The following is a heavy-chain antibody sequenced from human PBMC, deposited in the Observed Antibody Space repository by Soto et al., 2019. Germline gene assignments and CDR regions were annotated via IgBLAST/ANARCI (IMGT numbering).Heavy chain of an antibody. CDR3: AKEEIGYYDSTGYYLYYYYGMDV. CDR2: ISGSGGTT. CDR1: GFTFSSYS. V-gene: IGHV3-23*01. D-gene: IGHD3-22*01. Sequence: EVQLLESGGGLVQPGGSLRLSCAASGFTFSSYSMIWVRQAPGKGLEWVSAISGSGGTTYYADAVKGRFTISRDNSKNTLYLKMNSLRAEGTAVYYCAKEEIGYYDSTGYYLYYYYGMDVWGQGTTVTVSS. J-gene: IGHJ6*02.